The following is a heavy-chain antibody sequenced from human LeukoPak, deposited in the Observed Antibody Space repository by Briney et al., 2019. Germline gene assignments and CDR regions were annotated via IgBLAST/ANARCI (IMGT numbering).Heavy chain of an antibody. D-gene: IGHD2-2*01. CDR1: GGSISSYY. Sequence: SETLSLTCTVSGGSISSYYWSWIRQPPGKGLEWIGEINHSGSTNYNPSLKSRVTISVDTSKNQFSLKLSSVTAADTAVYYCARVRKYCSSTSCYHQSFQHWGQGTLVTVSS. J-gene: IGHJ1*01. V-gene: IGHV4-34*01. CDR3: ARVRKYCSSTSCYHQSFQH. CDR2: INHSGST.